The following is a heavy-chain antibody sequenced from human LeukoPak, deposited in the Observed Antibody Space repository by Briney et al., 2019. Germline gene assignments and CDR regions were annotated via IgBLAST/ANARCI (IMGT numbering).Heavy chain of an antibody. CDR3: AKGPGELLVIDN. CDR2: ISYDGSNK. J-gene: IGHJ4*02. V-gene: IGHV3-30*18. D-gene: IGHD1-26*01. Sequence: GRSLRLSCAASGFTFSSYGMHWVRQAPGKGLEWVAVISYDGSNKYYADSVKGRFTISRDNSKNTLYLQMNSLRAEDTAVYYCAKGPGELLVIDNWGQGTLVTVSS. CDR1: GFTFSSYG.